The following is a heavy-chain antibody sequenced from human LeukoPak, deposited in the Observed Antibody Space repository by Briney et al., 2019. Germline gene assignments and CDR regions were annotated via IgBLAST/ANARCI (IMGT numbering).Heavy chain of an antibody. CDR3: ARVSGYCSDGVCRFDY. CDR2: IYTSGST. J-gene: IGHJ4*02. CDR1: GGSISSYY. V-gene: IGHV4-4*07. Sequence: SETLSLTCTVSGGSISSYYWSWIRQPAGKGLEWIGRIYTSGSTNYNPSLKSRVTMSVDTSKNQFSLKLSSVTAADTAVYYCARVSGYCSDGVCRFDYWDQGALVTVSS. D-gene: IGHD2-15*01.